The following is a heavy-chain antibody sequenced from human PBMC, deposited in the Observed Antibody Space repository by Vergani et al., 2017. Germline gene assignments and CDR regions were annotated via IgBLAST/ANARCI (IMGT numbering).Heavy chain of an antibody. CDR1: GYSISNGYH. V-gene: IGHV4-38-2*02. CDR2: IYGSGTT. D-gene: IGHD3-22*01. J-gene: IGHJ4*02. Sequence: QVQLQESGPGLMKPSETLSLTCTVSGYSISNGYHWGWIRQPPGEGLEWIGRIYGSGTTTYNPSLRSRVTISVDTSKNQFSLHLSSVTAADTAVYFCAREPHYYDATGYNYHVWGQGTLVIVSS. CDR3: AREPHYYDATGYNYHV.